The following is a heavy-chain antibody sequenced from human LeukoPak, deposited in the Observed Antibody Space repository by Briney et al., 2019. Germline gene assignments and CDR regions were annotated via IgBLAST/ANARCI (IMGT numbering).Heavy chain of an antibody. CDR3: ARLDRGSTSLIYGMDV. V-gene: IGHV1-2*02. CDR1: GYTFTGYY. CDR2: INPNSGGT. J-gene: IGHJ6*02. Sequence: EGSVKVSCKASGYTFTGYYMHWVRQAPGQGLEWMGWINPNSGGTNYAQKFQGRVTMTRDTSISTAYMELSRLRSDDTAVYYCARLDRGSTSLIYGMDVWGQGTTVTVSS. D-gene: IGHD2-2*01.